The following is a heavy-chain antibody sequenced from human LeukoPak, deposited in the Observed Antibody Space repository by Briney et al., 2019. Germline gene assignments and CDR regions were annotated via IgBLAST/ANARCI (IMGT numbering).Heavy chain of an antibody. Sequence: PSDPLSLTCTVSGGSISSSSYYWGWIRQPPGKGVAWIGCIYCSGSTYYNPSLKSRVTISVDTSKNQFSLKLSSVTAADTAVYYCARLASITMIVVVITSDAFDIWGQGTMVTVSS. CDR3: ARLASITMIVVVITSDAFDI. J-gene: IGHJ3*02. V-gene: IGHV4-39*01. CDR1: GGSISSSSYY. CDR2: IYCSGST. D-gene: IGHD3-22*01.